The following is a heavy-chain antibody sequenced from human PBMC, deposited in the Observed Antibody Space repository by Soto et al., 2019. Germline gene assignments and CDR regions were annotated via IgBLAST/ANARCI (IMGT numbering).Heavy chain of an antibody. CDR3: ARGLGYGDYEVKAFDY. CDR2: INHSGST. CDR1: GGSFSGYY. D-gene: IGHD4-17*01. Sequence: PSETLSLTCAVYGGSFSGYYWSWIRQPPGKGLEWIGEINHSGSTNYNPSLKSRVTISVDTSKNQFSLKLSSVTAADTAVYYCARGLGYGDYEVKAFDYWGQGTLVTVSS. J-gene: IGHJ4*02. V-gene: IGHV4-34*01.